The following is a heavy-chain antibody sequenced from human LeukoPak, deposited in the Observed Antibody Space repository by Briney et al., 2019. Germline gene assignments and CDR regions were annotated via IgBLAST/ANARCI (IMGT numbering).Heavy chain of an antibody. CDR1: GGSISSYY. CDR2: IYYSGST. J-gene: IGHJ5*02. CDR3: ARGTIAARPDFWLGFDP. V-gene: IGHV4-59*01. D-gene: IGHD6-6*01. Sequence: SETLSLTCTVSGGSISSYYWSWIRQPPGKGLEWIGYIYYSGSTNYNPSLKSRVTISVDTSKNQFSLKLSSVTAADTAVYYCARGTIAARPDFWLGFDPWGQGTLVTVSS.